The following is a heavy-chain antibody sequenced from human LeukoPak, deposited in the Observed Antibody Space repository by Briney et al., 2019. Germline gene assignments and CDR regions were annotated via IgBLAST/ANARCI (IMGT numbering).Heavy chain of an antibody. D-gene: IGHD3-22*01. CDR3: ASGADSSNYFLYY. V-gene: IGHV4-61*02. Sequence: SETLSLTCTVSGGSISSGSYYWNWIRQPAGKGLEWIGRIYASGITNYHPSLKSRVAISVDTSKNQFSLRLSSVTAADTAVYYCASGADSSNYFLYYWGQGILVTVSS. CDR1: GGSISSGSYY. CDR2: IYASGIT. J-gene: IGHJ4*02.